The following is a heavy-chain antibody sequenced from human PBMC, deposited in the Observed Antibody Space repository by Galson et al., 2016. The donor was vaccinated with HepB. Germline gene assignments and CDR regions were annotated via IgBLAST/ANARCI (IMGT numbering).Heavy chain of an antibody. Sequence: SETLSLTCAVYGGSFSDYYWNWIRQPPGKGLECIGEINHRGDTNYNPSLESRVILSIDTSKRQFSLKLRSVTAADTAVYYCARALGHCSSTNCPSTPYYYYGLDVWGHGTPVHVSS. D-gene: IGHD2-2*01. CDR1: GGSFSDYY. V-gene: IGHV4-34*01. CDR3: ARALGHCSSTNCPSTPYYYYGLDV. CDR2: INHRGDT. J-gene: IGHJ6*02.